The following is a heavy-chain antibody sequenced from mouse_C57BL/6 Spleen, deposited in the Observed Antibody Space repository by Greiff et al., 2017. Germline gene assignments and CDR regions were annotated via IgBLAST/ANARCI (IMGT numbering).Heavy chain of an antibody. CDR3: VSMFYYDYDDGDYYAMDY. J-gene: IGHJ4*01. CDR1: GFSFNTYA. Sequence: EVKLVESGGGLVQPKGSLKLSCAASGFSFNTYAMNWVRQAPGKGLEWVARIRSKSNNYATYYADSVKDRFTISRDDSESMLYLQMNNLKTEDTAMYYCVSMFYYDYDDGDYYAMDYWGQGTSVTVSS. V-gene: IGHV10-1*01. D-gene: IGHD2-4*01. CDR2: IRSKSNNYAT.